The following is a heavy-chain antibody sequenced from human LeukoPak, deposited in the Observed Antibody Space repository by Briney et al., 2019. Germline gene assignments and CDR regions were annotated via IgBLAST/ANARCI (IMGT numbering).Heavy chain of an antibody. D-gene: IGHD4-17*01. CDR3: ARDPSNNDYGDYFDS. CDR1: GFTFSTYA. Sequence: PGRSLRLSCAASGFTFSTYAMHWVRQAPGKGLEWVAVISYDGSHKYYADSMKGRFTISRDNSKDMVYLQMNSLRTEDTSLYYCARDPSNNDYGDYFDSWGQGTLVTVSS. J-gene: IGHJ4*02. V-gene: IGHV3-30*04. CDR2: ISYDGSHK.